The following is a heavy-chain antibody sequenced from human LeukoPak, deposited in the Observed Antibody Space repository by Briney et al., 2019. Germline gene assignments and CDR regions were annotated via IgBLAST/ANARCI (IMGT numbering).Heavy chain of an antibody. V-gene: IGHV6-1*01. D-gene: IGHD1-26*01. CDR2: TYYRSGWYN. Sequence: SQTFAYPGAISGDRVSSHSSAWGGIRQSPSRGLEWLGRTYYRSGWYNDYALSLKSRITISPDSSKNQVSLQLSSLTPEDTAVFYCSRDLACSRAPYWGQGTLVTVSS. CDR3: SRDLACSRAPY. CDR1: GDRVSSHSSA. J-gene: IGHJ4*02.